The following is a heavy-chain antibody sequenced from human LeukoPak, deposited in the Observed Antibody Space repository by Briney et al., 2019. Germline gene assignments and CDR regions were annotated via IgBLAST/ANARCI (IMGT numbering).Heavy chain of an antibody. CDR1: GFTLSSYG. CDR2: ISYDGSNK. CDR3: AKVSYAAAAGEHDY. D-gene: IGHD6-13*01. V-gene: IGHV3-30*18. Sequence: PGGSLRLSCAASGFTLSSYGMHWVRQAPGKGLEWVAVISYDGSNKYYADSEKGRFTISRDNSKNTLYLQMNSLRAEDTAVYYCAKVSYAAAAGEHDYWGQGTLVTVSS. J-gene: IGHJ4*02.